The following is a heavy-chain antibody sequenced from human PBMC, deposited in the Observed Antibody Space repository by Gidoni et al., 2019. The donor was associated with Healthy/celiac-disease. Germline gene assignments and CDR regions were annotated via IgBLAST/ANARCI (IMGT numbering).Heavy chain of an antibody. Sequence: QVQLQESGPGLVKPSETLSLTCTVSGGPISSYYWSWIRQPPGKGLEWIGYIYYSGSTNYNPSLKSRVTISVDTSKNQFSLKLSSVTAADTAVYYCARGRAAAGGYYYYYMDVWGKGTTVTVSS. J-gene: IGHJ6*03. V-gene: IGHV4-59*08. CDR1: GGPISSYY. D-gene: IGHD6-13*01. CDR2: IYYSGST. CDR3: ARGRAAAGGYYYYYMDV.